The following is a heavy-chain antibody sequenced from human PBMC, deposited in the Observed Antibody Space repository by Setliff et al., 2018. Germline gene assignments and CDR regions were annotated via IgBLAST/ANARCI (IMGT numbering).Heavy chain of an antibody. Sequence: SETLSLTCTVSGGYIRSFHWSWIRQSPGKGLEWIGYIYYSGTTNYNPSLKSRVTISVDTSKKQFSLKLNSVTAADTAVYYCARQDRFYDRSVFVEYFQHWGQGALVTVSS. V-gene: IGHV4-59*08. CDR2: IYYSGTT. J-gene: IGHJ1*01. D-gene: IGHD3-22*01. CDR1: GGYIRSFH. CDR3: ARQDRFYDRSVFVEYFQH.